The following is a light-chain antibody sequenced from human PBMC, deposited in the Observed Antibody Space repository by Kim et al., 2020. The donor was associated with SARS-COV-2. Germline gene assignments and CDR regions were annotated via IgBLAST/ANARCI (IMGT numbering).Light chain of an antibody. V-gene: IGKV3-15*01. CDR2: AAS. Sequence: VSPGARAPLSCRASQSVSNKLAWYQQKPGQAPRLLIYAASSTATGVPARFSGTVSGTEFTLTITNLQSEDFAVYFCHQYNSWPLTFGGGTKVDIK. J-gene: IGKJ4*01. CDR3: HQYNSWPLT. CDR1: QSVSNK.